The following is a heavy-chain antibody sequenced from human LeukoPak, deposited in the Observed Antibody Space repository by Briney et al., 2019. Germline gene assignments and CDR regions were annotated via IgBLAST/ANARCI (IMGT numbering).Heavy chain of an antibody. D-gene: IGHD3-10*01. V-gene: IGHV1-69*01. CDR3: AREGVVRGVIIEGAAFDI. Sequence: SVKVSCKASGGTFSSYAISWVRQAPGQGLEWMGGIIPIFGTANYAQKFQGRVTITADESTSTAYMELSSLRSEDTAVYYCAREGVVRGVIIEGAAFDIWGQGTMVTVSS. CDR1: GGTFSSYA. J-gene: IGHJ3*02. CDR2: IIPIFGTA.